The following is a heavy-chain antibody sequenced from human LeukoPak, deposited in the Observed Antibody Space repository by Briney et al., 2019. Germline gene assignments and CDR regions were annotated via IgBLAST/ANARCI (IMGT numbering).Heavy chain of an antibody. Sequence: GGSLRLSCAASGFTFSNAWMSWVRQAPGKGLEWVAFIQNDEIDKFYVDSVKGRFTISRDNSKNTLYLQMNSLRAEDTAVYYCARVGGIAVAGNPHWFDPWGQGTLVTVSS. CDR3: ARVGGIAVAGNPHWFDP. D-gene: IGHD6-19*01. CDR2: IQNDEIDK. CDR1: GFTFSNAW. J-gene: IGHJ5*02. V-gene: IGHV3-30*02.